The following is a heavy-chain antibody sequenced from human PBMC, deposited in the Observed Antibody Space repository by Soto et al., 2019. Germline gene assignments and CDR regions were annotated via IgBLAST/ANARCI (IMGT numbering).Heavy chain of an antibody. J-gene: IGHJ3*02. CDR2: ISAYNGNT. CDR3: ARDIAASYDFWSGYSNDAFDI. CDR1: GYTFTSYG. V-gene: IGHV1-18*01. Sequence: QVQLVQSGAEVKKPGASVKVSCKASGYTFTSYGISWVRQAPGQGLEWMGWISAYNGNTNYAQKLQGRGTMTTDTSTSTAYMELRSLRSDDTAVYYCARDIAASYDFWSGYSNDAFDIWGQGTMVTVSS. D-gene: IGHD3-3*01.